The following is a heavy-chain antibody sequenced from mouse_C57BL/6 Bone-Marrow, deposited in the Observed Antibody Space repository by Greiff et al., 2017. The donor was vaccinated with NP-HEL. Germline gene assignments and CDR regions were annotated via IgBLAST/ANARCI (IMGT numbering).Heavy chain of an antibody. V-gene: IGHV5-6*02. J-gene: IGHJ2*01. Sequence: EVKLVESGGDLVKPGGSLKLSCAASGFTFSSYCMSWVRQTPDKRLEWVATISSGGSYTYYPDSVSGRFTISRDNAKNTLYLQMRSQKYEDTAIYYCARGGRQGYYFDYWGQGTTLTVSS. D-gene: IGHD2-12*01. CDR3: ARGGRQGYYFDY. CDR2: ISSGGSYT. CDR1: GFTFSSYC.